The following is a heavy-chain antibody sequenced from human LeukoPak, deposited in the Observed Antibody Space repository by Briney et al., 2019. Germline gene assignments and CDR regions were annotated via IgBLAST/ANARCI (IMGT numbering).Heavy chain of an antibody. CDR3: ARALPDRYCGSTSCYKYYYYYYMDV. CDR1: GGSISSSSYY. Sequence: SETLSLTCTVSGGSISSSSYYWGWIRQPPGKGLEWIGSIYYSGSTYYNPSLKSRVTISVDTSKNQCSLKLSSVTAADTAVYYCARALPDRYCGSTSCYKYYYYYYMDVWGKGTTVTVSS. D-gene: IGHD2-2*01. V-gene: IGHV4-39*07. J-gene: IGHJ6*03. CDR2: IYYSGST.